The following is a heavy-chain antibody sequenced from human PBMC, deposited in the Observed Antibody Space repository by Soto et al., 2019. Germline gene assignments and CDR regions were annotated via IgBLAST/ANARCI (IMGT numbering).Heavy chain of an antibody. CDR3: ARDSPRHYDFWSGPRKRAFDI. Sequence: GASVKVSCKASGYIFTTYNIHWVRQAPGQRPEWMGWIYPGNGKTKYSWKFQDRVTISSDTFASTVYMDLRSLRSDDTAVYYCARDSPRHYDFWSGPRKRAFDIWGQGTMVTVSS. V-gene: IGHV1-3*01. CDR1: GYIFTTYN. CDR2: IYPGNGKT. J-gene: IGHJ3*02. D-gene: IGHD3-3*01.